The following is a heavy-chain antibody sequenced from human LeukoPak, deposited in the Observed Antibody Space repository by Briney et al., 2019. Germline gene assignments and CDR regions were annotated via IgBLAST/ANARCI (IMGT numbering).Heavy chain of an antibody. D-gene: IGHD3-9*01. J-gene: IGHJ4*02. Sequence: GGSLRLSCAASGFTFSSYSMNWVRQAPGKGLEGVSSISSSSYIYYADSVKARFTISRDNAKNSLYLQMNSLRAEDTAVYYCASSFHVDILTGYYKGGGGDYFDYWGQGTLVTVSS. CDR3: ASSFHVDILTGYYKGGGGDYFDY. CDR1: GFTFSSYS. V-gene: IGHV3-21*01. CDR2: ISSSSYI.